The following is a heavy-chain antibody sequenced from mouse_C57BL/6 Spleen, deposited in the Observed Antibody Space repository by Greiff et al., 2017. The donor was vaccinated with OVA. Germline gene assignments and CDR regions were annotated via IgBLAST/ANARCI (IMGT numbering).Heavy chain of an antibody. D-gene: IGHD2-2*01. V-gene: IGHV1-15*01. CDR1: GYTFTDYE. J-gene: IGHJ1*03. CDR3: TRSGVTPGCFDV. Sequence: VQLQQSGAELVRPGASVTLSCKASGYTFTDYEMHWVKQTPVHGLEWIGAIDPETGGTAYNQKFKGKAILTADKSSSTAYMELRSLTSEDSAVDYCTRSGVTPGCFDVWGTGTTVTVSS. CDR2: IDPETGGT.